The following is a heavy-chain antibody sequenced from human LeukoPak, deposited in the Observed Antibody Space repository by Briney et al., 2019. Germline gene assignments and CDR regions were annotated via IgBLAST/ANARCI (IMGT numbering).Heavy chain of an antibody. D-gene: IGHD3-10*01. V-gene: IGHV3-7*01. CDR1: GFTFSSYW. CDR2: IKQAGSEK. Sequence: GGSLRLSCAASGFTFSSYWMSWVRQAPGMGLEWVANIKQAGSEKYYVDSVKGRFTISRDNAENSLYLQMNSLRAEDTAVYYCARARGFFDYWGQGTLVTVTS. J-gene: IGHJ4*02. CDR3: ARARGFFDY.